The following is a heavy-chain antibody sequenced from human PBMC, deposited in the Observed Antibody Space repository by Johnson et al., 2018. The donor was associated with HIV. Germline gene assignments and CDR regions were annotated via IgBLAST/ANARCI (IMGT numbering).Heavy chain of an antibody. CDR3: ARTPSLPGAFDI. Sequence: VQLVESGGRLVQPGGSLRLSCAASGFSFSSYGMNWVRQAPGKGLEWVSYISSSGSTIYYADSVKGRFTISRDNAKNSLYLQMNSLRAEDTAVYYCARTPSLPGAFDIWGQGTMVTVSS. J-gene: IGHJ3*02. CDR1: GFSFSSYG. V-gene: IGHV3-48*04. CDR2: ISSSGSTI.